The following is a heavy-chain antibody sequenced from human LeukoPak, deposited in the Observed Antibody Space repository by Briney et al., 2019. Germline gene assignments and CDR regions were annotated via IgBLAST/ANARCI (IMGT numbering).Heavy chain of an antibody. CDR2: INHSGST. Sequence: PSETLSLTCAVYGGSSSGYYWSWIRQPPGKGLEWIGEINHSGSTNYNPSLKSRVTISVDTSKNQFSLRLSSVTAADTAVYYCARGQYYYDSSGSTVWFDPWGQGTLVTVSS. J-gene: IGHJ5*02. V-gene: IGHV4-34*01. D-gene: IGHD3-22*01. CDR3: ARGQYYYDSSGSTVWFDP. CDR1: GGSSSGYY.